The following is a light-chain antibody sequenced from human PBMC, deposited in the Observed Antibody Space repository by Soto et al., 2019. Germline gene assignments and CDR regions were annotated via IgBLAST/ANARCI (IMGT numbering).Light chain of an antibody. CDR1: QRGYDGY. Sequence: EIVLTQSPDTLSLSPGERATLSCRASQRGYDGYLAWYQQRPGQPPRLLIYGVFTRADGIPDRFSGSGSGPDFTLTISRLEPEDFAVYYCQHYGHPQWTFGQGTKVEVK. CDR2: GVF. J-gene: IGKJ1*01. V-gene: IGKV3-20*01. CDR3: QHYGHPQWT.